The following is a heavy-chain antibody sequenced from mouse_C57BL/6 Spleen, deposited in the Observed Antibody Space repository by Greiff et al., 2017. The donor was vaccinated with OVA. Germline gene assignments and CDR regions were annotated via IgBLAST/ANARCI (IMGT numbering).Heavy chain of an antibody. V-gene: IGHV1-52*01. CDR1: GYTFTSYW. D-gene: IGHD2-5*01. CDR2: IDPSDSET. J-gene: IGHJ4*01. CDR3: ARGNYSNAMDY. Sequence: QVQLQQPGAELVRPGSSVKLSCKASGYTFTSYWMHWVKQRPIQGLEWIGNIDPSDSETHYNQKFKDKATLTVVKSSSTAYMQLSSLTSEDSAVYYCARGNYSNAMDYWGQGTSVTVSS.